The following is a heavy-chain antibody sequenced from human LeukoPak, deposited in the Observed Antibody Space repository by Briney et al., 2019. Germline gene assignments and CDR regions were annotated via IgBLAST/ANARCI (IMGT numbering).Heavy chain of an antibody. Sequence: GRSLRLSCAASGFTFSSYGMHWVRQAPGKGLEWAAVISYDGSNKYYADSVKGRFTISRDNSKNTLYLQMNSLRAEDTAVYYCAKDLEAVTMIVPYWGQGTLVTVSS. CDR1: GFTFSSYG. D-gene: IGHD3-22*01. CDR3: AKDLEAVTMIVPY. CDR2: ISYDGSNK. J-gene: IGHJ4*02. V-gene: IGHV3-30*18.